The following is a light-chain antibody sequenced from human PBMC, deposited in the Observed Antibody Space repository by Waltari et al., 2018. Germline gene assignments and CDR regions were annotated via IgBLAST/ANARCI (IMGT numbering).Light chain of an antibody. CDR3: VAWDSSLSAVL. J-gene: IGLJ2*01. CDR1: SSHIGNNY. CDR2: DND. Sequence: QSVLPQPPSVSAAPGQKVTISCSGTSSHIGNNYVSWYQHLPGRAPKLLIYDNDKRYSGIPDRFSGSKSSTSATLGITGLQTGDEADYYCVAWDSSLSAVLFGGGTKLTVL. V-gene: IGLV1-51*01.